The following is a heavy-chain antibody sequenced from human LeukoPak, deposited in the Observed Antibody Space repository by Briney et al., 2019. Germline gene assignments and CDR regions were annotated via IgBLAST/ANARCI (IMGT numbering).Heavy chain of an antibody. V-gene: IGHV3-48*01. CDR2: ITTGSRTT. CDR3: ARDGVAVAGLYYFDY. D-gene: IGHD6-19*01. CDR1: GFTFSSHA. J-gene: IGHJ4*02. Sequence: GGSLRLSCAASGFTFSSHAMNWVRQAPGKGLEWVSYITTGSRTTYYADSVKGRFTISRDNAKNSLYLQMNSLRAEDTAVYYCARDGVAVAGLYYFDYWGQGTLVTVSS.